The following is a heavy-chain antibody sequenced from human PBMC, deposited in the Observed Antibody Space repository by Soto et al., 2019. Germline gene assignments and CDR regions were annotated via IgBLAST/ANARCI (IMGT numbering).Heavy chain of an antibody. CDR1: GYTFTAYG. CDR2: INTGNGHT. D-gene: IGHD3-3*01. Sequence: ASVKVSCKASGYTFTAYGIHWVRQAPGQRLEWMGWINTGNGHTKYSQKFQGRVTITRDASARTAYMELNSLRSEDTAVYYCASRGYDFWSGLDPWGQGTLVTVSS. J-gene: IGHJ5*02. V-gene: IGHV1-3*04. CDR3: ASRGYDFWSGLDP.